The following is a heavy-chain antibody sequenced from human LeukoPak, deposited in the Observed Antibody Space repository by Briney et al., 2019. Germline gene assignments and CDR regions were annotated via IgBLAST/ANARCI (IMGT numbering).Heavy chain of an antibody. J-gene: IGHJ4*02. V-gene: IGHV3-53*01. CDR2: IYSDGRT. D-gene: IGHD3-16*01. CDR3: ARAFDHHFDY. Sequence: PGGSLRLSCAASGFIVSSSYMGWVRQAPGKGLEWVSYIYSDGRTFYADSVKGRFTTSSDSSKNTLYFQMNSLRAEDTAVYYCARAFDHHFDYWGQGTLVTVSS. CDR1: GFIVSSSY.